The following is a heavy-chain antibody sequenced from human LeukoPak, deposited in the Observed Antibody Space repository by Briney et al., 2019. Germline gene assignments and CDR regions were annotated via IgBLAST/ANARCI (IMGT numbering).Heavy chain of an antibody. CDR2: IYTSGST. CDR1: GGSISSYY. V-gene: IGHV4-4*07. CDR3: ARNTFGGVIVNRDYYNYIDV. Sequence: PSETLSLTCTVSGGSISSYYWSWIRQPAGKGLEWIGRIYTSGSTNSNPSLKSRVTISVDTSKNQFSLKLSSVTAADTAVYYCARNTFGGVIVNRDYYNYIDVWGKGTTVTISS. J-gene: IGHJ6*03. D-gene: IGHD3-16*02.